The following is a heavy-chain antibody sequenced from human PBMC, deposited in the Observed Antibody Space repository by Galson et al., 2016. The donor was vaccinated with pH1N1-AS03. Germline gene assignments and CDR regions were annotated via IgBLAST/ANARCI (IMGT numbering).Heavy chain of an antibody. J-gene: IGHJ5*02. CDR3: ARWSRGGNFASLDP. V-gene: IGHV3-53*01. Sequence: SLRLSCAASGFTISNSYLSWVRQAPGKGLEWVSIIYNDDTTYYADSLKGRFTISRDNSKNTLYLQMNSLRAEDTAVYYCARWSRGGNFASLDPGGQGTLVTVSS. CDR2: IYNDDTT. CDR1: GFTISNSY. D-gene: IGHD4-23*01.